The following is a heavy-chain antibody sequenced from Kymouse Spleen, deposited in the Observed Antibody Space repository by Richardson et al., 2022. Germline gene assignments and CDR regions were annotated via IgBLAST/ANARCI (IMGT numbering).Heavy chain of an antibody. CDR2: INHSGST. Sequence: QVQLQQWGAGLLKPSETLSLTCAVYGGSFSGYYWSWIRQPPGKGLEWIGEINHSGSTNYNPSLKSRVTISVDTSKNQFSLKLSSVTAADTAVYYCARAYGSGRGDYYYYGMDVWGQGTTVTVSS. J-gene: IGHJ6*02. D-gene: IGHD3-10*01. V-gene: IGHV4-34*01. CDR3: ARAYGSGRGDYYYYGMDV. CDR1: GGSFSGYY.